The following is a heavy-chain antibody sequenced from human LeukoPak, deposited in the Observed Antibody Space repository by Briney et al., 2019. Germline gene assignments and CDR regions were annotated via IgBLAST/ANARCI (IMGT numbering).Heavy chain of an antibody. CDR2: IYYTGST. V-gene: IGHV4-59*08. CDR1: NGSIGTYY. D-gene: IGHD1-26*01. J-gene: IGHJ4*02. Sequence: SETLSLTCTVPNGSIGTYYWSWIRQPPGKGLEWIGYIYYTGSTKYNPSLKSRVTILVDTSKNQFSLKLSSVTAADTAVYYCASLYPPSGSYSNFDFWGQGTLVTVSS. CDR3: ASLYPPSGSYSNFDF.